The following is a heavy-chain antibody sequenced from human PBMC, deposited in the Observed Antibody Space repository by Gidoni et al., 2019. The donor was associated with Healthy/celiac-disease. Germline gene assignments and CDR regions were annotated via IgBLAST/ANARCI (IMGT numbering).Heavy chain of an antibody. V-gene: IGHV3-30*01. CDR1: GFTFSSYA. Sequence: GFTFSSYAMHWVRQAPGKGLEWVAVISYDGSNKYYADSVKGRFTISRDNSKNTLYLQMNSLRAEDTAVYYCARELGGDFDYWGQGTLVTVSS. D-gene: IGHD7-27*01. CDR3: ARELGGDFDY. CDR2: ISYDGSNK. J-gene: IGHJ4*02.